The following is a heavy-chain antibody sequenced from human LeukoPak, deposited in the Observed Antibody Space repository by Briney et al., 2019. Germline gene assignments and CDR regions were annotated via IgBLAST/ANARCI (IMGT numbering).Heavy chain of an antibody. D-gene: IGHD3-3*01. CDR2: MNPNSGNT. Sequence: VASVKVSCKASGYTFTSYDINWVRQATGQGLEWMGWMNPNSGNTGYAQKFQGRVTMTRNTSISTAYMELSSLRSEDTAVYYCARGYDFWSGYPTIYYYYGMDVWGQGTTVTVSS. J-gene: IGHJ6*02. V-gene: IGHV1-8*01. CDR3: ARGYDFWSGYPTIYYYYGMDV. CDR1: GYTFTSYD.